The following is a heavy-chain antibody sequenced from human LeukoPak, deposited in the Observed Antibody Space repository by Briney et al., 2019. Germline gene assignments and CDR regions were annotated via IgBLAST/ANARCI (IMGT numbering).Heavy chain of an antibody. J-gene: IGHJ4*02. CDR3: ARDHYDILTGYSPDY. CDR2: ISSSSSTI. D-gene: IGHD3-9*01. V-gene: IGHV3-48*04. CDR1: GFTFSSYS. Sequence: GGSLRLSCAASGFTFSSYSMNWVRQAPGKGLEWVSYISSSSSTIYYADSVKGRFTISRDNAKNSLYLQMNSLRTEDTAVYYCARDHYDILTGYSPDYWGQGTLVTVSS.